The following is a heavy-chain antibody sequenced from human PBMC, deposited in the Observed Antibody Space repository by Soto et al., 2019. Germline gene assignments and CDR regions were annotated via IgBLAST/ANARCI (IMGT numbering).Heavy chain of an antibody. CDR2: MNPNSGNT. Sequence: QVQLVQYGAEVKKPGASVKVSCKASGYTFTSYDINWVRQATGQGLEWMGWMNPNSGNTGYAQKFQGRVTMTRNTSISTAYMELSSLRSEDTSVYYCARGHSSVWSRHFDYWGQGTLVTVSS. J-gene: IGHJ4*02. CDR1: GYTFTSYD. V-gene: IGHV1-8*01. CDR3: ARGHSSVWSRHFDY. D-gene: IGHD6-19*01.